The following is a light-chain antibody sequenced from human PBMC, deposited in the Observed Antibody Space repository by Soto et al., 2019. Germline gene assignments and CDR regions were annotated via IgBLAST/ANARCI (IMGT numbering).Light chain of an antibody. V-gene: IGKV1-39*01. CDR1: QSVSIY. J-gene: IGKJ1*01. CDR2: ASS. CDR3: QQSYSTPWT. Sequence: DIQMTQSPSSLSASVGDRVTITCRTSQSVSIYVNWYQQKPGKAPILLIYASSSLQSGVPSRFSGSGSGTDFTLTISSLQPEDFATYYCQQSYSTPWTFGQGTRWIS.